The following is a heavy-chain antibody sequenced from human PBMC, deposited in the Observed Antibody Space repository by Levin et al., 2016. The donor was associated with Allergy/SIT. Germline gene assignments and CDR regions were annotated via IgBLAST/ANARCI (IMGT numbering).Heavy chain of an antibody. CDR2: IDPSDSYT. V-gene: IGHV5-10-1*01. J-gene: IGHJ4*02. CDR3: ARQGYCSGGSCHDY. D-gene: IGHD2-15*01. Sequence: VRQMPGKGLEWMGRIDPSDSYTNYSPSFQGHVTISADKSISTAYLQWSSLKASDTAMYYCARQGYCSGGSCHDYWGQGTLVTVSS.